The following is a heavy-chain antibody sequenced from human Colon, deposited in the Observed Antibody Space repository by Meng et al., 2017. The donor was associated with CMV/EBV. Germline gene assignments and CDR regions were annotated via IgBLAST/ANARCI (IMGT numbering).Heavy chain of an antibody. D-gene: IGHD3-22*01. J-gene: IGHJ4*02. CDR2: ISGTGGNT. V-gene: IGHV3-23*01. CDR1: GVTFSAYA. Sequence: AGVTFSAYAMSGVRQAPGKGREWVSSISGTGGNTYYADSVKGRFTISRDDSHNTLFLHMNSLRAEDTAVYYCAKADYYDGSGYYFDYWGQGTLATVSS. CDR3: AKADYYDGSGYYFDY.